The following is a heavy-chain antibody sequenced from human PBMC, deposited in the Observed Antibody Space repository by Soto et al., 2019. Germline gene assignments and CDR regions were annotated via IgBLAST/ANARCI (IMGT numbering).Heavy chain of an antibody. D-gene: IGHD4-17*01. J-gene: IGHJ4*02. CDR3: ARDRQYGDYGYYFDH. Sequence: ASVKVSFKACGYTFTPYYMHWVRQAPAQGLEWMGWINVNSGDTNFAQLFQGRVTMTRDTSISTVYMDLSGLTPDDTAVYYCARDRQYGDYGYYFDHWGQGTLVTVSS. V-gene: IGHV1-2*02. CDR2: INVNSGDT. CDR1: GYTFTPYY.